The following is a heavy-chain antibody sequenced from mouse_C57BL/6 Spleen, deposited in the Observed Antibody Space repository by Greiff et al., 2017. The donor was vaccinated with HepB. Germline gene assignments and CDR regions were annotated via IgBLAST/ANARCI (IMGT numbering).Heavy chain of an antibody. D-gene: IGHD5-5*01. CDR1: GYTFTDYY. Sequence: VQLQQSGPELVKPGASVKISCKASGYTFTDYYMNWVKQSHGKSLEWIGDINPNNGGTSYNQKFKGKATLTVDKSSSTAYMELRSLTSEDSAVYYCARWPPYLNWGQGTTLTVSS. CDR2: INPNNGGT. J-gene: IGHJ2*01. CDR3: ARWPPYLN. V-gene: IGHV1-26*01.